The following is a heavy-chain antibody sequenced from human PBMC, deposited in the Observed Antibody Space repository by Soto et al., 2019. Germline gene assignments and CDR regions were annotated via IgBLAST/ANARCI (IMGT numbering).Heavy chain of an antibody. CDR3: ARGGGCSSTSCRAGNWFDP. V-gene: IGHV5-51*01. D-gene: IGHD2-2*01. CDR1: GYSFTSYW. Sequence: PGESQKNSYKGSGYSFTSYWIGWVRQMPGKGLEWMGIIYPGDSDTRYSPSFQGQVTISADKSISTAYLQWSSLKASDTAMYYCARGGGCSSTSCRAGNWFDPWGQGTLVTVFS. CDR2: IYPGDSDT. J-gene: IGHJ5*02.